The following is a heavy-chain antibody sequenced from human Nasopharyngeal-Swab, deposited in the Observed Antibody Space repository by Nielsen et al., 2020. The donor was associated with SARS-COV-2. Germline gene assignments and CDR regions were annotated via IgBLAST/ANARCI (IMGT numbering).Heavy chain of an antibody. J-gene: IGHJ4*02. V-gene: IGHV3-11*04. Sequence: GGSLRLSCAASGFTFSDYYMSWIRQAPGKGLEWVSYISSSGSTIYYADSVKGRFTISRENAKNSLYLQMNGLRAGDTAVYYCAREARGGWYSFDYWGQGTLVTVSS. D-gene: IGHD6-19*01. CDR3: AREARGGWYSFDY. CDR1: GFTFSDYY. CDR2: ISSSGSTI.